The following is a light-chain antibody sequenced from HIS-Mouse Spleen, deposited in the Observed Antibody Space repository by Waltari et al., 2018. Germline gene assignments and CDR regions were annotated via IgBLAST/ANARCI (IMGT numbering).Light chain of an antibody. CDR1: QSISSW. CDR2: KAS. CDR3: QQYNSYWT. J-gene: IGKJ1*01. Sequence: DIQMTQSPSTLSASVGDRVTITCRASQSISSWLAWYHQKPGKAPKLLICKASSLESGVPSRFSGSGSGTEFTLTISSLQPDDFATYYCQQYNSYWTFGQGTKVEIK. V-gene: IGKV1-5*03.